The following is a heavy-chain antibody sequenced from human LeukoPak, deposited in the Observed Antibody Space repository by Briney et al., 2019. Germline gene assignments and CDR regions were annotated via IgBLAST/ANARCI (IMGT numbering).Heavy chain of an antibody. Sequence: TSETLSLTCTVSGGSIHSYWSWIRQPAGKGLEWIGRISGSGTITYNPALQSRPTISIDTSKNQFSLKLMSVTAADTAVYYCARDSGTTGEVKFDPWGQGTLVTVSS. D-gene: IGHD3-10*01. CDR3: ARDSGTTGEVKFDP. J-gene: IGHJ5*02. V-gene: IGHV4-4*07. CDR1: GGSIHSY. CDR2: ISGSGTI.